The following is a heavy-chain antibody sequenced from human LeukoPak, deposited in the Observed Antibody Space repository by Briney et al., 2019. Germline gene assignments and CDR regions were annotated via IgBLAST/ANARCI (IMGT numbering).Heavy chain of an antibody. J-gene: IGHJ5*02. CDR1: GGTFSSYA. CDR3: ARNGGYKYNWFDP. D-gene: IGHD5-24*01. Sequence: SVKVSCKASGGTFSSYAISWVRQAPGQGLEWMGGIIPIFGTANYAQKFQGRVTITADESTSTAFMELSSLRSEDTAVYYCARNGGYKYNWFDPWGQGTLVTVSS. V-gene: IGHV1-69*01. CDR2: IIPIFGTA.